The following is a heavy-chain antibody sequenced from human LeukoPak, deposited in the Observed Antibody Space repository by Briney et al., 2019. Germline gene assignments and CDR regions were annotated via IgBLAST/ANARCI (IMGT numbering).Heavy chain of an antibody. J-gene: IGHJ6*02. V-gene: IGHV4-31*11. Sequence: SETLSLTCAVSGGSISSGGYYWSWIRQHPGKGLEWIGYIYYSGSTYYNPSLKSRVTISVDTSKNQFSLKLSSVTAADTAVYYCARGPQNYYDYGMDVWGQGTTVTVSS. D-gene: IGHD2/OR15-2a*01. CDR1: GGSISSGGYY. CDR3: ARGPQNYYDYGMDV. CDR2: IYYSGST.